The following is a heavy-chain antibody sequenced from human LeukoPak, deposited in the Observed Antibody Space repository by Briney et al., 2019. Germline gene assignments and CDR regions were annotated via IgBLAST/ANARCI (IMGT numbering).Heavy chain of an antibody. Sequence: GRSLRLSCAASGFTFDDYAMHWVRQAPGKGLEWVSGISWNSGSIGYADSVKGRFTISRDNAKNSLYLQMNSLRAEDTALYYCAKGWNYDSSGPFDYWGQGTQVTVSS. CDR2: ISWNSGSI. J-gene: IGHJ4*02. D-gene: IGHD3-22*01. V-gene: IGHV3-9*01. CDR1: GFTFDDYA. CDR3: AKGWNYDSSGPFDY.